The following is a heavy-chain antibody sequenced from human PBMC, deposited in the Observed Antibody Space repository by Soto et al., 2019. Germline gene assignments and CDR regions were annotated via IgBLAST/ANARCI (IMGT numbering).Heavy chain of an antibody. D-gene: IGHD6-19*01. CDR2: ISGGGSST. CDR1: GFTFNSYA. V-gene: IGHV3-23*01. CDR3: AKYMAGGIGPTQGDY. Sequence: GGTLSLSCAASGFTFNSYAMSWVRQAPGKGLEWVSGISGGGSSTYYADSVKRRFTTSRANSKNTLYLHINSMRAEDTAVYFSAKYMAGGIGPTQGDYWGQGTLVTVSS. J-gene: IGHJ4*02.